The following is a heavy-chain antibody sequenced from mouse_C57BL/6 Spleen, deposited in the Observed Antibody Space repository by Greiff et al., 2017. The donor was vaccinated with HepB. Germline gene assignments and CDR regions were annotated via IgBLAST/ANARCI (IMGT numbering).Heavy chain of an antibody. Sequence: QVQLKQPGAELVKPGASVKLSCKASGYTFTSYWMHWVKQRPGQGLEWIGRIDPNSGGTKYNEKFKSKATLTVDKPSSTAYMQLSSLTSEDSAVYYCARYYDYKYYDYWGQGTTLTVSS. D-gene: IGHD2-4*01. J-gene: IGHJ2*01. CDR2: IDPNSGGT. CDR3: ARYYDYKYYDY. V-gene: IGHV1-72*01. CDR1: GYTFTSYW.